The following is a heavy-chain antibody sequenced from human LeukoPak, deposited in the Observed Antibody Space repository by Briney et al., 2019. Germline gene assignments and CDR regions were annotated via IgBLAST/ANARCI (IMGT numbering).Heavy chain of an antibody. D-gene: IGHD3-10*01. V-gene: IGHV4-34*01. J-gene: IGHJ5*02. CDR2: INHSGST. Sequence: SETLSLTCAVYGGSFSGYYWSWIRQPPGKGLEWIGEINHSGSTNYNPSLKSRVTISVDTSKNQFSLKLSSVIAADTAVYYCARVRKPSYYGSGSLYNWFDPWGQGTLVTVSS. CDR3: ARVRKPSYYGSGSLYNWFDP. CDR1: GGSFSGYY.